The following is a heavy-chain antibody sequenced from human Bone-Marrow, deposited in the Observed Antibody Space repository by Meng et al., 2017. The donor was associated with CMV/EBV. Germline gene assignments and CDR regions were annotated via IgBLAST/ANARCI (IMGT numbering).Heavy chain of an antibody. D-gene: IGHD6-6*01. CDR2: ISSSGTSI. Sequence: GESLKISCAVSGFTFSRYTMVWVRQAPGKGLEWVSSISSSGTSIYYADSVKGRFTISRDNAKNSLYLQMNSLRAEDTAVYYWARVRYSTSSGDAFDIWGQGTMVTVSS. V-gene: IGHV3-21*01. J-gene: IGHJ3*02. CDR3: ARVRYSTSSGDAFDI. CDR1: GFTFSRYT.